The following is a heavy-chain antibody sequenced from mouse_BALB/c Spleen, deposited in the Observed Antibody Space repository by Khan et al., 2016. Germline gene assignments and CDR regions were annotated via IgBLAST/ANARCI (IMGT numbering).Heavy chain of an antibody. V-gene: IGHV14-3*02. CDR2: IDPANGNT. CDR3: VRPFYDGYYGFAY. Sequence: VQLKQSGAEFVKPGASVKLSCTASGFNIKDTHIHWVKQSPEQGLEWIGGIDPANGNTKFDPKFQGKATITTDTSSNTAYLQLSSLTSEDTAVYYCVRPFYDGYYGFAYWGQGTLVTVSA. J-gene: IGHJ3*01. CDR1: GFNIKDTH. D-gene: IGHD2-3*01.